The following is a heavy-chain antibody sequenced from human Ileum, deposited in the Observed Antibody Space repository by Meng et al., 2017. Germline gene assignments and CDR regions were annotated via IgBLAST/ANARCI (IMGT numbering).Heavy chain of an antibody. V-gene: IGHV3-7*01. CDR3: TRVSLGSLSDH. Sequence: GESLKISCGASGFSFSDSWMNWVRQAPGKGLEWVANINTDGSGKYYVDSVKGRFTISRDNAKNSLSLQMNSLRAEDTAIYYCTRVSLGSLSDHWGQGSLVTVSS. J-gene: IGHJ4*02. CDR2: INTDGSGK. CDR1: GFSFSDSW. D-gene: IGHD1-26*01.